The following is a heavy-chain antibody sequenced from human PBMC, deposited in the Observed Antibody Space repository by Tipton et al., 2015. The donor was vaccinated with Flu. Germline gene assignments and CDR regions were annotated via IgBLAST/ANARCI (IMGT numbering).Heavy chain of an antibody. CDR2: IYYSGTT. V-gene: IGHV4-31*03. J-gene: IGHJ3*02. D-gene: IGHD2-15*01. CDR3: ARDSILTPDSKSGFDAFDI. CDR1: GGSIRNGGYY. Sequence: TLSLTCTISGGSIRNGGYYWSWIRQHPGKGLEWIGYIYYSGTTYYNPSLKSRVTISIDASENQFSLDLISVTAADTAVYFCARDSILTPDSKSGFDAFDIWGQGTEVDVSS.